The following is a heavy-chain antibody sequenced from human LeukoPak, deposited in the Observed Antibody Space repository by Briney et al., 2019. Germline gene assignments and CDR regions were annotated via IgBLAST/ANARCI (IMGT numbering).Heavy chain of an antibody. Sequence: AASVKVSCKASGYTFTSYGISWVRQAPGQGLEWMGWISTYNGNTNFAQKLQGRVTMTTDTSTTTAYMELRSLRSDDTAVYYCARVRDDSSGYYLYYFDYWGQGTLVTVSS. CDR2: ISTYNGNT. V-gene: IGHV1-18*01. CDR1: GYTFTSYG. D-gene: IGHD3-22*01. J-gene: IGHJ4*02. CDR3: ARVRDDSSGYYLYYFDY.